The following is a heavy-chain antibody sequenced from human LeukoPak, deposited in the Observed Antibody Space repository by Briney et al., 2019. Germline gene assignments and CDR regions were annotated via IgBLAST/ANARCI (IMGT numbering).Heavy chain of an antibody. J-gene: IGHJ4*02. V-gene: IGHV3-7*01. CDR1: GFTFSSYW. Sequence: GGSLRLSCVASGFTFSSYWMSWVRQAPGKGLEWVANIKQDGSEKYYVDSVKGRFTISRDNAKNSLYLQMNSLRAEDTAVYYCARGTGQLWRYWGQGTLVTVSS. CDR3: ARGTGQLWRY. CDR2: IKQDGSEK. D-gene: IGHD5-18*01.